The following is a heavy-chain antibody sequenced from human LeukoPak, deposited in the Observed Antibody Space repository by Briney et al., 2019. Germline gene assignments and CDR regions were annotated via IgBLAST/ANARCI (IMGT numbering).Heavy chain of an antibody. J-gene: IGHJ6*03. CDR1: GFTFSSYT. CDR2: ISSGSSYI. Sequence: GGSLRLSCAASGFTFSSYTMNWVRQAPGKGLEWVSIISSGSSYIHYADSVKGRFTISRDNAKNSLYLQMNSLRAEDTAVYYCARADDYGDYYYYYMDVWGKGTTVTVSS. CDR3: ARADDYGDYYYYYMDV. V-gene: IGHV3-21*04. D-gene: IGHD4-17*01.